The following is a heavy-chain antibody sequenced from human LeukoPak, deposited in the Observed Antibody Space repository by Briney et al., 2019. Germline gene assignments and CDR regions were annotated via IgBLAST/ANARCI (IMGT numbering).Heavy chain of an antibody. CDR3: AGEKIAVAGVYYFDY. Sequence: GGSLRLSCAASGFTFSDYYMSWIRQAPGKGLEWVSYISSSGSTIYYADSVKGRFTISRDNAKNSLYLQMNSLRAEDTAVYYCAGEKIAVAGVYYFDYWGQGTLVTVSS. V-gene: IGHV3-11*01. CDR1: GFTFSDYY. D-gene: IGHD6-19*01. J-gene: IGHJ4*02. CDR2: ISSSGSTI.